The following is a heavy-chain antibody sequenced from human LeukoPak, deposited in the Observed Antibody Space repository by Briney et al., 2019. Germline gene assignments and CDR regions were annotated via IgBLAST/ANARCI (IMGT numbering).Heavy chain of an antibody. CDR2: ISGDGRNI. D-gene: IGHD3-9*01. J-gene: IGHJ6*02. CDR3: TRDLMDYDVSTGLHHYYMDV. V-gene: IGHV3-74*01. Sequence: GGSLRLSCAAAGFSCSSYWMHWVRQAPREGLGWVSRISGDGRNINYADSVRGRFTISRDNAKNTLYLQMNTLRVEDTAVYYCTRDLMDYDVSTGLHHYYMDVWGQGTTVTVSS. CDR1: GFSCSSYW.